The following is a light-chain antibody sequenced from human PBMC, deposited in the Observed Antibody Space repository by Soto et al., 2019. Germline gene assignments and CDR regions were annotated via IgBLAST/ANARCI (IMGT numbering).Light chain of an antibody. CDR2: AAS. Sequence: DIQMTQSPSSLSASIGDRVTISCRASQGISNDLAWYQQKPGKAPYLLIYAASTSHSGVPSRCRGSGSGTDFTLTISSLQPEDVATYYCQNYHSAPRTFGQGTKVDIK. CDR1: QGISND. J-gene: IGKJ1*01. CDR3: QNYHSAPRT. V-gene: IGKV1-27*01.